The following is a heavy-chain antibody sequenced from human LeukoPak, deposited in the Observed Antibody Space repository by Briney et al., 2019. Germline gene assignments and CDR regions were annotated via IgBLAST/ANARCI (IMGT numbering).Heavy chain of an antibody. V-gene: IGHV3-9*01. J-gene: IGHJ1*01. D-gene: IGHD3-22*01. CDR3: AKDTGYYYDSSGSLQH. CDR1: GFTFDDYA. Sequence: GRSLRLSCAASGFTFDDYAMHWVRQAPGKGLERVSGISWNSGSIGYADSVKGRFTISRDNAKNSLYLQMNSLRAEDTALYYCAKDTGYYYDSSGSLQHWGQGTLVTVSS. CDR2: ISWNSGSI.